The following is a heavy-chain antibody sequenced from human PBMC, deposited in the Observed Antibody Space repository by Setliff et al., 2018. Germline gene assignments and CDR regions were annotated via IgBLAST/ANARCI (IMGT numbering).Heavy chain of an antibody. CDR2: ISGSGGST. CDR3: AKDFGSTWLNYFDY. D-gene: IGHD6-13*01. J-gene: IGHJ4*02. CDR1: GFTFGSYA. V-gene: IGHV3-23*01. Sequence: GGSLRLSCVASGFTFGSYAMTWVRQAPGKGLEWVSVISGSGGSTYYADSVKGRFTVSRDNSKNTLYLQMNSLSAEDTALYYCAKDFGSTWLNYFDYWGQGTLVTVSS.